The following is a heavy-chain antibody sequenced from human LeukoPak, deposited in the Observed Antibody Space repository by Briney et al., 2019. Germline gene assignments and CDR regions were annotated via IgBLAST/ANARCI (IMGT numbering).Heavy chain of an antibody. J-gene: IGHJ6*03. V-gene: IGHV4-59*01. Sequence: SETLSLTCTVSGGSISSYFWSWIRQPPGKGLQWIGYIYYSGSTIYNPSLKSRVTISVDTSKNQFSLKLSSVTAADTAVYYCARASEDYYYYMDVWGKGTTVTISS. CDR2: IYYSGST. CDR3: ARASEDYYYYMDV. CDR1: GGSISSYF. D-gene: IGHD1-14*01.